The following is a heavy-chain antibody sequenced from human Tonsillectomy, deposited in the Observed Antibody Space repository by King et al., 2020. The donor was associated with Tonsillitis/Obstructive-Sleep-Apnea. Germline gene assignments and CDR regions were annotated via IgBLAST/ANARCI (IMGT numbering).Heavy chain of an antibody. J-gene: IGHJ4*02. CDR3: ARANSRVRGVIINFDY. CDR1: GFTFSSYS. Sequence: VQLVESGGGLVKPGGSLRLSCAASGFTFSSYSMNWVRQAPGKGLEWVSSINSSSSYIYYADSVKGRFTISRDNAKNSLYLQMNSLRAEDTAVYYCARANSRVRGVIINFDYWGQGTLVTVSS. V-gene: IGHV3-21*01. D-gene: IGHD3-10*01. CDR2: INSSSSYI.